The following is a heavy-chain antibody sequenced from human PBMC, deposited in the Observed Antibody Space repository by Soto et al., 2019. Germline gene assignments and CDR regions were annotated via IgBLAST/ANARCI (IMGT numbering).Heavy chain of an antibody. CDR1: GGTFSSYA. D-gene: IGHD2-15*01. J-gene: IGHJ6*02. CDR2: IIPIFGTA. CDR3: ARDSGCSGGSCSSYYYYYGMDV. V-gene: IGHV1-69*06. Sequence: QVQLVQSGAEVKKPGSSVKVSCKASGGTFSSYAISWVRQAPGQGLEWMGGIIPIFGTANYAQKFQGRVTITADKSTSTAYMELSSLRSEDTAVYYCARDSGCSGGSCSSYYYYYGMDVWDQGTTVTVSS.